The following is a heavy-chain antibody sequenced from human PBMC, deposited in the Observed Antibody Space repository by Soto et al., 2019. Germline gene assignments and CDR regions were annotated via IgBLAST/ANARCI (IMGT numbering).Heavy chain of an antibody. CDR3: ARNWVYYYGMDV. D-gene: IGHD7-27*01. Sequence: SVKVSCKASGYTFTGYYMHWVRQAPGQGLEWMGWINPNSGGTNYAQKFQGRVTMTRDTSISTAYMELSRLRSDDTAVYYCARNWVYYYGMDVWGQGTTVTVSS. V-gene: IGHV1-2*02. CDR1: GYTFTGYY. CDR2: INPNSGGT. J-gene: IGHJ6*02.